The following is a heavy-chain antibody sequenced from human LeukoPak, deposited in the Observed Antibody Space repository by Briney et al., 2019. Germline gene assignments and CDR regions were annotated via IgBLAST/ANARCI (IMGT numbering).Heavy chain of an antibody. J-gene: IGHJ6*03. D-gene: IGHD2-2*01. CDR3: ARDRPRYCSSTSCDEYYYYMDV. CDR2: INPNSGGT. CDR1: GYTFTGYY. Sequence: ASVKVSCKASGYTFTGYYMHWVRQAPGQGLEWMGWINPNSGGTNYAQKFQGRVTMTRDTSISTAYMELSRLRSDDTAVYYCARDRPRYCSSTSCDEYYYYMDVWGKGTTVTVSS. V-gene: IGHV1-2*02.